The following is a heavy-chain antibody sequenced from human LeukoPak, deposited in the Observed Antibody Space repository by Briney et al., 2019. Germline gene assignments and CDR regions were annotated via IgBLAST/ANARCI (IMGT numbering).Heavy chain of an antibody. D-gene: IGHD2-2*01. J-gene: IGHJ4*02. CDR3: ATVPTAGGAPDDY. V-gene: IGHV5-10-1*01. Sequence: GESLKISCKGSGYTFTGYWIHWVRQMPGKGLEWLGRIDPNDSYNDYSPSLQGHIAISADKSITTAYLQWSSLMASDTAMYYCATVPTAGGAPDDYWGQGTLVAVSS. CDR2: IDPNDSYN. CDR1: GYTFTGYW.